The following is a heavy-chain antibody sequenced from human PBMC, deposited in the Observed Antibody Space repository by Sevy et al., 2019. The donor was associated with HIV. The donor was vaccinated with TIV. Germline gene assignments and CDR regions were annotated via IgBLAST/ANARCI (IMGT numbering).Heavy chain of an antibody. CDR1: GFTFGDYA. CDR3: TREAERITIFGVVIIHDAFDI. Sequence: GGSLRLSCTASGFTFGDYAMSWFRKAPGKGLEWVGFIRSKAYGGTTEYAAPVKGRFTISRDDSKSMAYLQMNSLKTEDTAVYYCTREAERITIFGVVIIHDAFDIWGQGTMVTVSS. D-gene: IGHD3-3*01. J-gene: IGHJ3*02. V-gene: IGHV3-49*03. CDR2: IRSKAYGGTT.